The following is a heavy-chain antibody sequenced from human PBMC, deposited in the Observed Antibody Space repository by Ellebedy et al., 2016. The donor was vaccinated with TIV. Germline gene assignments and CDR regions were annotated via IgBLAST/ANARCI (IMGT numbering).Heavy chain of an antibody. Sequence: GGSLRLXXAASGFTFSSYAMHWVRQAPGKGLEWVAVISYDGSNKYYADSVKGRFTISRDNSKNTLYLQMNSLRAEDTAVYYCAREYMEPRLDYDYVWGSYRIPLDYWGQGTLVTVSS. CDR1: GFTFSSYA. D-gene: IGHD3-16*02. CDR2: ISYDGSNK. J-gene: IGHJ4*02. V-gene: IGHV3-30-3*01. CDR3: AREYMEPRLDYDYVWGSYRIPLDY.